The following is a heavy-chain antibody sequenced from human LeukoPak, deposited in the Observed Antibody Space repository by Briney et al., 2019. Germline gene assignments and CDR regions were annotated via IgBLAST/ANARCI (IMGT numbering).Heavy chain of an antibody. CDR1: GYNFIDYG. CDR2: ISPYKGNI. D-gene: IGHD2/OR15-2a*01. CDR3: ARAWAFSVNTNYYYYYMDV. Sequence: GASVKVSCTASGYNFIDYGVSWVRQAPGQGLEWMGWISPYKGNIHYAQNLQGRVTMTTDTPTSTAYMELRSLTSDDTATYYCARAWAFSVNTNYYYYYMDVWGKGTTVTVSS. J-gene: IGHJ6*03. V-gene: IGHV1-18*01.